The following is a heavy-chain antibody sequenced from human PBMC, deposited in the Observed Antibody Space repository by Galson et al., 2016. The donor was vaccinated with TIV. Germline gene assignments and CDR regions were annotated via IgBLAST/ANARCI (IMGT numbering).Heavy chain of an antibody. V-gene: IGHV1-3*01. CDR3: ARSDAVSGYYYHFDY. CDR1: GYTFENYA. D-gene: IGHD3-22*01. Sequence: SVKVSCKASGYTFENYAIQWVRQAPGQRLEWMAWVNVGTGDTRYSQKFQGAVTVTRDTSASTAYMELSSLTSEDTAVYYCARSDAVSGYYYHFDYWGHGTLVTVPS. CDR2: VNVGTGDT. J-gene: IGHJ4*01.